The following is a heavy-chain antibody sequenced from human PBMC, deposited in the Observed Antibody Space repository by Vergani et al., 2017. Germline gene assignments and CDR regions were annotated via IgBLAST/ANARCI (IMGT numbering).Heavy chain of an antibody. CDR1: GFTFSSYA. V-gene: IGHV3-23*01. CDR2: ISGSGGST. D-gene: IGHD3-10*01. J-gene: IGHJ4*02. Sequence: EVQLLESGGGLVQPGGSLRLSCAASGFTFSSYAMSWVRQAPGKGLEWVSAISGSGGSTYYADSVKGRFTISRDNAKNSLYLQMNSLRAEDTAVYYCARTYYYGSGSYPNFDYWGQGTLVTVSS. CDR3: ARTYYYGSGSYPNFDY.